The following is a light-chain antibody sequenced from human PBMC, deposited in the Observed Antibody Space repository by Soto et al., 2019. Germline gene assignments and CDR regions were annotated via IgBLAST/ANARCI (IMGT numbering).Light chain of an antibody. Sequence: DIQMTQSPSSLSASVVDRVTITCRARQNINTYLNWYQQRPGQAPQLLIFTASSFQGGVPARFSARGSRTDFTLTISTLQPDDFATYDCQQDSAAPFTFGPGTKVDIK. V-gene: IGKV1-39*01. J-gene: IGKJ3*01. CDR1: QNINTY. CDR3: QQDSAAPFT. CDR2: TAS.